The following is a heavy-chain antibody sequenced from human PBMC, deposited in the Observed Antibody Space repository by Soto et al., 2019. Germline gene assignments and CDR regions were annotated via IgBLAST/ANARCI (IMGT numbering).Heavy chain of an antibody. CDR1: GFSLSTSAVG. J-gene: IGHJ4*02. Sequence: QITLKESGPTLVKPTQTLTLTCTFSGFSLSTSAVGVGWIRQPPGKDLEWLTVIYGDDDKRSSPSLRSRLTITKDTSKNQVVLTRTNIDPVDTAPYYCAHRHRDTAGLFDYWGQGTLVTVSS. CDR2: IYGDDDK. CDR3: AHRHRDTAGLFDY. V-gene: IGHV2-5*02. D-gene: IGHD2-21*02.